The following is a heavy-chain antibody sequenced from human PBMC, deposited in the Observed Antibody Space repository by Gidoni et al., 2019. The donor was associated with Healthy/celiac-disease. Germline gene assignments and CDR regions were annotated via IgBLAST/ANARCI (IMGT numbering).Heavy chain of an antibody. CDR1: GGTFSSYA. Sequence: QVQLVQSGAELKKPGSSVKVSCKASGGTFSSYAISWVRQALGQGLEWMGRIIPILGIANYEQKSQGRVRITAKKSTSTANMGLSSLGSEDTAVYYGAREGGVVVAAKGGSWFDPWGQGTLVTVSS. D-gene: IGHD2-15*01. J-gene: IGHJ5*02. CDR2: IIPILGIA. CDR3: AREGGVVVAAKGGSWFDP. V-gene: IGHV1-69*04.